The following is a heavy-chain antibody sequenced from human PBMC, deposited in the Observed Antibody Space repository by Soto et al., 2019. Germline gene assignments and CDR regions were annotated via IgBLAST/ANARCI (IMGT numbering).Heavy chain of an antibody. V-gene: IGHV1-18*01. D-gene: IGHD3-10*01. CDR1: GYTFTSYG. Sequence: ASVKVSCKASGYTFTSYGISWVRQAPGQGLEWMGWISVYNGNTKYAQKLQGRVTMTTDTSTSTAYMELRGLRSDDTAVYYCARSGRPGYSYYIMEVWGQGTTVPVSS. J-gene: IGHJ6*02. CDR3: ARSGRPGYSYYIMEV. CDR2: ISVYNGNT.